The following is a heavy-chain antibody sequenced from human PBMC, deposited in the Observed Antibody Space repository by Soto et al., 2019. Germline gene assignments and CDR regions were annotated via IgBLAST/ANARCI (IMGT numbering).Heavy chain of an antibody. Sequence: PGGSLRLSCAASGFTFSSYGMHWVRQAPGKGLEWVAVIWYDGSNKYYADSVKGRFTISRDNSKNTLYLQMNSLRAEDTAVYYCAREQGEVVVAATYYYYGMDVWGQGTTVTVSS. CDR3: AREQGEVVVAATYYYYGMDV. CDR2: IWYDGSNK. D-gene: IGHD2-15*01. CDR1: GFTFSSYG. V-gene: IGHV3-33*01. J-gene: IGHJ6*02.